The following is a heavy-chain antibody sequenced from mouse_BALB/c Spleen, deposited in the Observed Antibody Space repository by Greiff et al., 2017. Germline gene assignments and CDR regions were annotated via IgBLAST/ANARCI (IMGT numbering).Heavy chain of an antibody. D-gene: IGHD2-1*01. Sequence: EVQVVESGGGLVKPGGSLKLSCAASGFTFSSYAMSWVRQTPEKRLEWVASISSGGSTYYPDSVKGRFTISRDNARNILYLQMSSLRSEDTAMYYCARGNGNPYYYAMDYWGQGTSVTVSS. CDR2: ISSGGST. V-gene: IGHV5-6-5*01. CDR3: ARGNGNPYYYAMDY. J-gene: IGHJ4*01. CDR1: GFTFSSYA.